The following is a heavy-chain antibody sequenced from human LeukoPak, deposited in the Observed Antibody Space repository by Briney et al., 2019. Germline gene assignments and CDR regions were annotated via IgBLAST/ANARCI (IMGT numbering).Heavy chain of an antibody. CDR3: ARYGGSYYSGWFDP. Sequence: PSETLSLTCAVYSGSFSGYYWSWIRQPPGKGLEWIGEINHSGSTNYNPSLKSRVTISVDTSKNQFSLKLSSVTAADTAVYYCARYGGSYYSGWFDPWDQGTLVTVSS. CDR2: INHSGST. J-gene: IGHJ5*02. D-gene: IGHD1-26*01. CDR1: SGSFSGYY. V-gene: IGHV4-34*01.